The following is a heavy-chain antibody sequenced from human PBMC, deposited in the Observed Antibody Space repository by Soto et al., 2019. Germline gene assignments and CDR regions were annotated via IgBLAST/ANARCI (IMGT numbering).Heavy chain of an antibody. D-gene: IGHD3-10*01. CDR3: ARQGFGPLHGLVDV. V-gene: IGHV4-59*08. J-gene: IGHJ6*02. CDR1: GDSISSYY. Sequence: QVQLKESGPGLVKPSETLSLSCTVSGDSISSYYWRWFRQSPGKRMEWIGYVHHSWGSSYNPSLQSRVAISLDMSKSQFSLKVTSVTATDTAVYYCARQGFGPLHGLVDVWGQGTTVTVSS. CDR2: VHHSWGS.